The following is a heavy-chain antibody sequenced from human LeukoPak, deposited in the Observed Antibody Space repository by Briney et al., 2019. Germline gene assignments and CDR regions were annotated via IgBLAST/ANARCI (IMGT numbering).Heavy chain of an antibody. Sequence: GESLKISCKGSGYSFTSYWIGWVRRMPGKGLEWMGIIYPGDSDTRYSPSFQGQVTISADKSISTAYLQWSSLKASDTAMYYCARQRFGGTIFGSYGMDVWGQGTTVTVSS. V-gene: IGHV5-51*01. CDR1: GYSFTSYW. CDR3: ARQRFGGTIFGSYGMDV. J-gene: IGHJ6*02. D-gene: IGHD3-3*01. CDR2: IYPGDSDT.